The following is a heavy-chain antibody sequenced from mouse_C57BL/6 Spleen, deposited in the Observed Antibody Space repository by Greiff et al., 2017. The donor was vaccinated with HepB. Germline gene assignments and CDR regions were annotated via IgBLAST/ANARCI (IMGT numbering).Heavy chain of an antibody. V-gene: IGHV1-52*01. CDR3: ARGLLYGDYYAMDH. CDR1: GYTFTSYW. Sequence: QVQLQQPGAELVRPGSSVKLSCKASGYTFTSYWMHWVKQRPIQGLEWIGNIDPSDSETHYNQKFKDKATLTVDKSSSTAYMQLSSLTSEDSAVYYCARGLLYGDYYAMDHWGQGTSVTVSS. D-gene: IGHD2-12*01. J-gene: IGHJ4*01. CDR2: IDPSDSET.